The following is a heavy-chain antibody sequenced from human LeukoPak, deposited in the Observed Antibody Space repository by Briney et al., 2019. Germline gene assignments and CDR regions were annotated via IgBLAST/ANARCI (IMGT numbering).Heavy chain of an antibody. CDR1: GGSISSNY. CDR3: ARRLLGYCSGGSCYSGYFQH. J-gene: IGHJ1*01. Sequence: SSETLSLTCTVSGGSISSNYWTWIRQPPGKGLEWIGYIYYSGITNYNPSIKSRVTISVDTSKNLFSLKLSSVTAADTAVYYCARRLLGYCSGGSCYSGYFQHWGQGTLVTVSS. V-gene: IGHV4-59*12. CDR2: IYYSGIT. D-gene: IGHD2-15*01.